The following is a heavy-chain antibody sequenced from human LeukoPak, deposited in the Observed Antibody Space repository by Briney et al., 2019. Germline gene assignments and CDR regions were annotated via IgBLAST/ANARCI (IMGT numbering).Heavy chain of an antibody. CDR3: ARGPDILTGAEFNY. CDR1: GFTFSSYS. D-gene: IGHD3-9*01. J-gene: IGHJ4*02. V-gene: IGHV3-21*01. CDR2: ISSSSSYI. Sequence: GGSLTLSCAASGFTFSSYSMNWVRQAPGKGLEWVSSISSSSSYIYYADSVKGRFTISRDNAKNSLYLQMNSLRAEDTAVYYCARGPDILTGAEFNYWGQGTLVTVSP.